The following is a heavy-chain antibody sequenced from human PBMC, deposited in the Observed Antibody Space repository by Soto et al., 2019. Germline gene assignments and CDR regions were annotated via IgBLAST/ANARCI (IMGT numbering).Heavy chain of an antibody. CDR2: IGTAGDT. J-gene: IGHJ3*02. CDR1: GFTFSSYD. CDR3: ARDGDTYYYDSSGSRGAFDI. Sequence: GGSLRLSCAASGFTFSSYDMHWVRQATGKGLEWVSAIGTAGDTYYPGSVKGRFTISRENAKNSLYLQMNSLRAEDTAVYYCARDGDTYYYDSSGSRGAFDIWGQGTMVTVSS. V-gene: IGHV3-13*01. D-gene: IGHD3-22*01.